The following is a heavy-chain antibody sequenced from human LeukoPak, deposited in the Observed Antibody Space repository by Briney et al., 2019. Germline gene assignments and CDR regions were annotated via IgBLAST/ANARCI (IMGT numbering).Heavy chain of an antibody. CDR2: IYYSGST. CDR3: AKEGYYVAFDI. J-gene: IGHJ3*02. CDR1: GGSISSSSYY. Sequence: SETLSLTCTVSGGSISSSSYYWGWIRQPPGKGLEWIGSIYYSGSTYYNPSLKSRVTISVDTSKNQFSLKLSSVTAADTAVYYRAKEGYYVAFDIWGQGTMVTVSS. V-gene: IGHV4-39*01. D-gene: IGHD3-10*02.